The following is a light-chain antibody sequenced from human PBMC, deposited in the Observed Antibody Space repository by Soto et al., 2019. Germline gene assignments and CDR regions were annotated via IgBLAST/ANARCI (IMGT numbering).Light chain of an antibody. Sequence: DIQMTQSPSSLSASVGDRVTITCRASQSISSYLNWYQQKPGKAPKLLIYAASSLQSGVPSRFSGSGSGTDFTRTISCLQHEDFATYYCQQSHSTRTFGQGTKVEIK. CDR2: AAS. J-gene: IGKJ1*01. CDR3: QQSHSTRT. V-gene: IGKV1-39*01. CDR1: QSISSY.